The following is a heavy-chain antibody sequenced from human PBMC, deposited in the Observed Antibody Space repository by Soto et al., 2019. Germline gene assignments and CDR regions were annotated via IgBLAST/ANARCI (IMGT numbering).Heavy chain of an antibody. J-gene: IGHJ5*02. V-gene: IGHV4-39*01. CDR1: AGTLTSDRYN. CDR3: ARPMRGLLPHCASVSPVTS. Sequence: PETLTLACTVSAGTLTSDRYNCVWINRVAVRGREWIGSISHTGETFYNPPLNSRLTMSLDASKNQFSLKLASMTAAAAGVFFCARPMRGLLPHCASVSPVTSWGQGILVTVSS. CDR2: ISHTGET. D-gene: IGHD4-17*01.